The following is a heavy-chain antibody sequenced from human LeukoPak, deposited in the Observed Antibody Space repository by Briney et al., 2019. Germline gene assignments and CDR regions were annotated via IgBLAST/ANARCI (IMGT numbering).Heavy chain of an antibody. J-gene: IGHJ3*02. Sequence: PGGSLRLSCAASGFTFSNAWMSWVRQAPGKGLEWVGRIKSKTDGGTTDYAAPVKGRFTISRDDSKNTLYLQMNSLKTEDTAVYYCTARVHVLRYFDWLLSAFDIWGQGTMVTVSS. CDR3: TARVHVLRYFDWLLSAFDI. V-gene: IGHV3-15*01. CDR1: GFTFSNAW. CDR2: IKSKTDGGTT. D-gene: IGHD3-9*01.